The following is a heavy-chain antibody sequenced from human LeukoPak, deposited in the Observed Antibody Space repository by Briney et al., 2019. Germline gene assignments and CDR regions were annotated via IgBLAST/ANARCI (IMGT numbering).Heavy chain of an antibody. Sequence: SETLSLTCTASGGSISSYYWRWIRQPPGKGLEWIGYIHHSGNTNYNPSLRSRVTTSVDTSKNQFSLRLSSVTAADTAVYFCARHEEAYNWNLFYWGQGTLVTVSS. V-gene: IGHV4-59*08. D-gene: IGHD1-7*01. CDR1: GGSISSYY. CDR3: ARHEEAYNWNLFY. CDR2: IHHSGNT. J-gene: IGHJ4*02.